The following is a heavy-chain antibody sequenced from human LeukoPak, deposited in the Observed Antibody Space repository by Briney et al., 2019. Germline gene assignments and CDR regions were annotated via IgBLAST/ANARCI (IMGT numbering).Heavy chain of an antibody. CDR1: GYSFTSYW. CDR2: IYPGDSDT. J-gene: IGHJ4*02. D-gene: IGHD1-14*01. Sequence: GESLKISCKGSGYSFTSYWIGWVRQIPGKGLEWMGIIYPGDSDTRYSPSFQGQVTISADKSITTAYLQWSILKAADAAMYYCARAGVLDFWGQGTLVTVSS. CDR3: ARAGVLDF. V-gene: IGHV5-51*01.